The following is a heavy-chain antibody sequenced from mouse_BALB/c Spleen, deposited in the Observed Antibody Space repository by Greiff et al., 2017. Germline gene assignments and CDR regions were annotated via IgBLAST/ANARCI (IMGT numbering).Heavy chain of an antibody. D-gene: IGHD6-1*01. Sequence: EVKLMESGGGLVQPGGSRKLSCAASGFTFSSFGMHWVRQAPEKGLEWVAYISSGSSTIYYADTVKGRFTISRDNPKNTLFLQMTSLRSEDTAMYYCARSSVGWFAYWGQGTLVTVSA. CDR2: ISSGSSTI. V-gene: IGHV5-17*02. CDR1: GFTFSSFG. CDR3: ARSSVGWFAY. J-gene: IGHJ3*01.